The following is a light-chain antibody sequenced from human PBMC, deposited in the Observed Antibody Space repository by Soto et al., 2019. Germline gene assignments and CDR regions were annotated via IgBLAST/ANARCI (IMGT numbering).Light chain of an antibody. CDR3: QHYNNWPPWT. V-gene: IGKV3-15*01. J-gene: IGKJ1*01. Sequence: EIVMTQSPATLSVSPGERATLSCSASQSVSSNLAWYQQKPGQAPRLLIYGASTRATGIPARCSGSGSGTDFTLTISSLQSEDFAVYYCQHYNNWPPWTFGQGTKVEIK. CDR1: QSVSSN. CDR2: GAS.